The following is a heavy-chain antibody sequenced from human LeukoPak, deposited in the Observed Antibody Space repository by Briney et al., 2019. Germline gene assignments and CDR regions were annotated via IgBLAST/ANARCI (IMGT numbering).Heavy chain of an antibody. J-gene: IGHJ6*03. CDR2: ISSSGSYI. CDR3: ARGANSNSYMDV. D-gene: IGHD4-11*01. Sequence: GGSLRLSCAASGFTFNSYSMNWVRQAPGKGLEWVSSISSSGSYIYYADSVKGRFTISRDNAKNSLYLQMNSLRAEDTAVYYCARGANSNSYMDVWGKGTTVTVSS. CDR1: GFTFNSYS. V-gene: IGHV3-21*01.